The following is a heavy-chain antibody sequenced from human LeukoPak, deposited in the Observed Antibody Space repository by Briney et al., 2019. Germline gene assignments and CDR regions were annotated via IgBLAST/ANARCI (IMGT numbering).Heavy chain of an antibody. Sequence: GGSLRLSCAASGFTFSDYYMSWLRQAPRKGLEWVAYICDSGRTVYYAHSVKGRFTISRDNAKNSVYLQMNNLRAEDTAVYYCARDRLGDYDHSGYYDKWGQGTLVTVSS. D-gene: IGHD3-22*01. V-gene: IGHV3-11*01. CDR1: GFTFSDYY. CDR3: ARDRLGDYDHSGYYDK. CDR2: ICDSGRTV. J-gene: IGHJ4*02.